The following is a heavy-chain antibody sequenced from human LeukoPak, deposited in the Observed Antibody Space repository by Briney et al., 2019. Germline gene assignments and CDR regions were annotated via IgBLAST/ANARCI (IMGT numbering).Heavy chain of an antibody. J-gene: IGHJ4*02. V-gene: IGHV3-23*01. CDR2: ISDDSSFT. CDR1: GLRFRSYA. CDR3: ARALGGGNSVYFDY. Sequence: GGSLRLSCVASGLRFRSYAMNWVRQAPGKGLECISTISDDSSFTYYADSVKGRSAISRDDSKNTLYLQMNNLKVEDTAVYYCARALGGGNSVYFDYWGQGTLVTVSS. D-gene: IGHD2-21*02.